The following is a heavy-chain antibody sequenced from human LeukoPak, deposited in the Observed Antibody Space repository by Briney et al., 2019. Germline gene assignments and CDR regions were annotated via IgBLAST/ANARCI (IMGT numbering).Heavy chain of an antibody. J-gene: IGHJ5*02. D-gene: IGHD3-10*01. Sequence: SETLSLTCTVSGGSISSYYWSWIRQPPGKGLEWIGYIYYSGSTNYNPSPKSRVTISVDTSKNQFSLKLSSVTAADTAVYYCAREGYGSGSYTFDPWGQGTLVTVSS. CDR2: IYYSGST. V-gene: IGHV4-59*01. CDR1: GGSISSYY. CDR3: AREGYGSGSYTFDP.